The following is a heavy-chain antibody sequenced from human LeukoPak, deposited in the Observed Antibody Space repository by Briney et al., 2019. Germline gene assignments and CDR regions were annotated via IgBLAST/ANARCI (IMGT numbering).Heavy chain of an antibody. CDR2: IKSKTDGGTT. Sequence: GGSLRLSCVVSGFPFSNSWMNWVRQAPGKGLEWVGRIKSKTDGGTTDYAAPVKGRFIISRDDSKNTLYLQMNSLKTEDTALYYCTTVYLTGEGNDYWGQGTLVTVSS. CDR1: GFPFSNSW. D-gene: IGHD3-9*01. J-gene: IGHJ4*02. V-gene: IGHV3-15*01. CDR3: TTVYLTGEGNDY.